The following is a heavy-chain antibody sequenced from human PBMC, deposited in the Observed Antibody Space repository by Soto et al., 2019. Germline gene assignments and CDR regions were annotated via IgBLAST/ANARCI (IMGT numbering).Heavy chain of an antibody. V-gene: IGHV3-11*01. CDR3: ASAQRFTSIAAARGFDE. CDR1: GFTFSDYY. J-gene: IGHJ4*02. D-gene: IGHD6-6*01. Sequence: PGGSLRLSCAASGFTFSDYYMSWIRQAPGKGLEWVSYISSSGSTIYYADSVKGRFTISRDNAKNSLYLQMNSLRAEDTAVYYCASAQRFTSIAAARGFDEWGQGTLVTVSS. CDR2: ISSSGSTI.